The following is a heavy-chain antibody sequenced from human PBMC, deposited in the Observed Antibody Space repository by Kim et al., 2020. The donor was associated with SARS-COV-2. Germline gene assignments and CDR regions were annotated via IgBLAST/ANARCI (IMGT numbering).Heavy chain of an antibody. CDR3: ARGDSGGSGWYCDF. V-gene: IGHV3-64*01. J-gene: IGHJ4*02. Sequence: GGSLRLSCAASGCTFSSYAMHWVRQAPGKGLEYVSGISTKGGGTYYANSVKGRFTISRDNSKNTLDLQMGSLRAEGMAVYYCARGDSGGSGWYCDFWGQGTLVTVSS. CDR2: ISTKGGGT. CDR1: GCTFSSYA. D-gene: IGHD4-17*01.